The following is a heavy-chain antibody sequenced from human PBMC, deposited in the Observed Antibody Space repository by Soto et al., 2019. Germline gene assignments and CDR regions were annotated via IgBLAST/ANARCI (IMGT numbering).Heavy chain of an antibody. Sequence: EVQLVESGGGLVQPGGSLRLSCAASGFTFSSYWMHWVRQAPGKGLVWVSRINSDGSSTSYADSVKGRFTISRDNAKNTLYLQMDSLRAEDTDVYYCARDPGGRGVGRGYYYYYYMDVWGKGTTVTVSS. CDR3: ARDPGGRGVGRGYYYYYYMDV. CDR1: GFTFSSYW. V-gene: IGHV3-74*01. J-gene: IGHJ6*03. CDR2: INSDGSST. D-gene: IGHD3-10*01.